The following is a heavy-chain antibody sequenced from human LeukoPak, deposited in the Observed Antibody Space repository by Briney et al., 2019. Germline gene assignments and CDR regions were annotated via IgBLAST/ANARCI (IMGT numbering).Heavy chain of an antibody. CDR1: RFTVSSNY. CDR3: ARGRFGLSLDY. CDR2: IYSSGST. D-gene: IGHD3-16*01. V-gene: IGHV3-66*01. Sequence: PGGSLRLSCAASRFTVSSNYMSWVRQAPGKGLEWVSFIYSSGSTYYADSVRGRFTISRDNSNNTLYLQMNRLRVEDTAVYYCARGRFGLSLDYWGQGTLVTVSS. J-gene: IGHJ4*02.